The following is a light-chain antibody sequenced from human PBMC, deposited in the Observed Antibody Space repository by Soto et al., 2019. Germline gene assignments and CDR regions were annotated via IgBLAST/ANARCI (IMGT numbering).Light chain of an antibody. Sequence: QSALTQPASVYGSPGQSITISCTGTSRDVGSYNLVSWYQQHPGKAPKLIIYEGTKRPSGLSNRFSGSKSGNTASLTISGLQAEDEADYYCCSYAGSTTFAFGGGTKLTVL. V-gene: IGLV2-23*03. CDR3: CSYAGSTTFA. CDR2: EGT. J-gene: IGLJ3*02. CDR1: SRDVGSYNL.